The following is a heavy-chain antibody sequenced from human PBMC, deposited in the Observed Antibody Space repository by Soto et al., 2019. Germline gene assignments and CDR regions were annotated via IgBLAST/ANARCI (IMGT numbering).Heavy chain of an antibody. CDR3: ANCVGVGFWSGYHDY. CDR1: GFTFSSYA. Sequence: EVQLLESGGGLVQPGGSLRLSCAAAGFTFSSYAMSWVRQAPGKGLEWVSAISGSGGSTYYADSVKGRFTISRDNSKNTLYLQMNRLRAEDTAVYYCANCVGVGFWSGYHDYWGQGTLVTVSS. D-gene: IGHD3-3*01. CDR2: ISGSGGST. J-gene: IGHJ4*02. V-gene: IGHV3-23*01.